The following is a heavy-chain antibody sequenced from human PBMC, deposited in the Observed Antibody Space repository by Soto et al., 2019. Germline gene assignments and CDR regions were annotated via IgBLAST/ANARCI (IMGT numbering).Heavy chain of an antibody. CDR3: AREDRDRETGLVPAAIDGMDV. CDR2: ISAYNGDT. V-gene: IGHV1-18*01. J-gene: IGHJ6*02. Sequence: ASVKVSCKASGYTFTSYGINWVRQAPGEGLEWMGWISAYNGDTNYAQNLQGRVTITADESTSTAYMELSSLRSDDTAVYYCAREDRDRETGLVPAAIDGMDVWGQGTTVTVSS. D-gene: IGHD2-2*01. CDR1: GYTFTSYG.